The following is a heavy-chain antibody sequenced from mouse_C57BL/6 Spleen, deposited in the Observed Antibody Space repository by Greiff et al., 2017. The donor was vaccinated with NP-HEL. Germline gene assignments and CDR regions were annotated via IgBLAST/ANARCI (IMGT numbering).Heavy chain of an antibody. CDR3: ARVYYGKGYAMDY. J-gene: IGHJ4*01. CDR1: GYSITSGYY. Sequence: EVQLQESGPGLVKPSQSLSLTCSVTGYSITSGYYWNWIRQFPGNKLEWMGYISYDGSNNYNPSLKNRISITRDTSKNQFFLKLNSVTTEDTATYYCARVYYGKGYAMDYWGQGTSVTVSS. D-gene: IGHD2-1*01. V-gene: IGHV3-6*01. CDR2: ISYDGSN.